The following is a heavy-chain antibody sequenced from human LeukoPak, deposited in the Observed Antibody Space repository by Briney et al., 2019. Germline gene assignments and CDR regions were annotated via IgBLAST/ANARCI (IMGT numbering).Heavy chain of an antibody. CDR1: GYTFTSYY. J-gene: IGHJ2*01. CDR3: ARRGYSGYDYWYFDL. CDR2: ISAYNGNT. Sequence: ASVKVSCKASGYTFTSYYMHWVRQAPGQGLEWMGWISAYNGNTNYAQKLQGRVTMTTDTSTSTAYMELRSLRSDDTAVYYCARRGYSGYDYWYFDLWGRGTLVTVSS. D-gene: IGHD5-12*01. V-gene: IGHV1-18*04.